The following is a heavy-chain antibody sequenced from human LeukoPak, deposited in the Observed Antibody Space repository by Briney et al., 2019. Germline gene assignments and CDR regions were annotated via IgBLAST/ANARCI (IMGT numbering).Heavy chain of an antibody. Sequence: SETLSLTCAVSGGSISSSDWWTWVRQPPGKRLEWIGEIYHSGSTNYNPSFKSRVTISVDKSKNEFSLKLTSVTAADTGVYYCASGIAADLYWGQGTLVTVSS. V-gene: IGHV4-4*02. CDR2: IYHSGST. CDR1: GGSISSSDW. J-gene: IGHJ4*02. D-gene: IGHD6-13*01. CDR3: ASGIAADLY.